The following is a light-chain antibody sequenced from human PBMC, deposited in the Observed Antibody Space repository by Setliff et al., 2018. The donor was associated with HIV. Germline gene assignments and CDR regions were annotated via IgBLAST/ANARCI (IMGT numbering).Light chain of an antibody. V-gene: IGLV2-14*03. CDR1: NSDVGNYNY. CDR2: DVI. Sequence: QSALARPASVSGSPGQWITIPCTGTNSDVGNYNYVSWYQQYPGKAPTLIMFDVINRPSGVSDRLTGSKSGNSASLTISGLQPEDEADYYCSSYTTTSTWVFGGGTKVTVL. J-gene: IGLJ3*02. CDR3: SSYTTTSTWV.